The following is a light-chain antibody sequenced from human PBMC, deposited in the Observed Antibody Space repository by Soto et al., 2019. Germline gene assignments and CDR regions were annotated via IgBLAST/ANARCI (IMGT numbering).Light chain of an antibody. CDR2: DVS. J-gene: IGLJ2*01. CDR1: SSDVGGYNY. Sequence: QSALTQPASVSGSPGQSITISCTGTSSDVGGYNYVSWYQQHPGKAPKLMIYDVSNRPSGVSNRFSGSKSGNTASLTISGLQAVDAADYYCRSYTRSSTLVFGGGTKLTVL. V-gene: IGLV2-14*01. CDR3: RSYTRSSTLV.